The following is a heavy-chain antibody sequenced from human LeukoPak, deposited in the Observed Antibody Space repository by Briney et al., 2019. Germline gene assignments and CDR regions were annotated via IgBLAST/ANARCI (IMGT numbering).Heavy chain of an antibody. CDR2: VSSDGTTT. V-gene: IGHV3-30*04. Sequence: GGSLRLSCAASGFTFSSYAMHWVRQAPRKGLEWVAIVSSDGTTTYYADSVKDRFTISRDNPKNTLYLQMNSLRAEDTAVYYCAKAKWNTANSFLVKYWGQGTLVTVSS. CDR3: AKAKWNTANSFLVKY. D-gene: IGHD5-18*01. J-gene: IGHJ4*02. CDR1: GFTFSSYA.